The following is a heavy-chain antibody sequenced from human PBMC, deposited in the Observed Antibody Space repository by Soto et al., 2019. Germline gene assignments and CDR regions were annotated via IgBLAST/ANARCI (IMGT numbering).Heavy chain of an antibody. V-gene: IGHV4-34*01. CDR3: VRIRYQLPSSVLWLDP. D-gene: IGHD3-16*01. CDR1: GGFLSESD. CDR2: INHVGGT. Sequence: PSETLSLTCAVYGGFLSESDWTWIRQPPGKGLEWIGEINHVGGTNYNPSLKSRVTMSVDTSQNQFSLRLISVTAADTAMYFCVRIRYQLPSSVLWLDPWGQGTPVTVSS. J-gene: IGHJ5*02.